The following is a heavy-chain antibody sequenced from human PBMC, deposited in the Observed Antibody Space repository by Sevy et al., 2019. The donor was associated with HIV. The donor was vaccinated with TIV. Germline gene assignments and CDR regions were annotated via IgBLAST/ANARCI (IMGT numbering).Heavy chain of an antibody. V-gene: IGHV3-23*01. J-gene: IGHJ4*02. CDR2: VSGSGAGT. D-gene: IGHD3-22*01. CDR3: AKALYYYDSSASISHFDS. Sequence: GGSLRLSCSASEFTFSKYAMSWVRQAPGKGLEWVASVSGSGAGTNYADSVRGRFTISRDNSKDTLYLQMTSLRAEDTAVYYCAKALYYYDSSASISHFDSWGQGTPVTVSS. CDR1: EFTFSKYA.